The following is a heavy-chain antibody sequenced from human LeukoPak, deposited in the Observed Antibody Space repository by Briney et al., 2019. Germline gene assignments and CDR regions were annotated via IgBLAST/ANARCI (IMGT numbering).Heavy chain of an antibody. CDR3: FGSGSYVHDAFDI. CDR2: ISYDGSNK. J-gene: IGHJ3*02. D-gene: IGHD3-10*01. Sequence: GGSLRLSCAASGFTFSSYAMHWVRKAPGKGLEWVAVISYDGSNKYYADSVKGRFTISRDNSKNTLYLQMNSLRAEDTAVYYCFGSGSYVHDAFDIWGQGTMVTVSS. V-gene: IGHV3-30*04. CDR1: GFTFSSYA.